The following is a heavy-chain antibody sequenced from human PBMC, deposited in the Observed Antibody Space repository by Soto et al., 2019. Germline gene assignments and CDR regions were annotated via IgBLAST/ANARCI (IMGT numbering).Heavy chain of an antibody. Sequence: ESGGGVVQPGRSLRLSCAASGFTFSRYGMHWVRQAPGKGLEWVAVISYDGSNKYYADSVKGRFTISRDNSKNTLYLQMNSLRAEDTAVYYCAKAAGNSFNWFDPWGQGTLVTVSS. CDR1: GFTFSRYG. V-gene: IGHV3-30*18. J-gene: IGHJ5*02. D-gene: IGHD6-19*01. CDR3: AKAAGNSFNWFDP. CDR2: ISYDGSNK.